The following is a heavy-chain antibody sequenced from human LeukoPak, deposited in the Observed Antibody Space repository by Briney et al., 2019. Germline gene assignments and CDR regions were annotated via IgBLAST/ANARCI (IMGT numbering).Heavy chain of an antibody. V-gene: IGHV4-4*07. CDR2: IYTSGST. D-gene: IGHD3-3*01. CDR3: ASEAYDQVMDV. Sequence: SETLSLTCTVSGGSISSYYWSWIRQPAGKGLEWIGRIYTSGSTNYNPSPKSRVTMSVDTSKNQFSLKLSSVTAADTAVYYCASEAYDQVMDVWGQGTTVTVSS. CDR1: GGSISSYY. J-gene: IGHJ6*02.